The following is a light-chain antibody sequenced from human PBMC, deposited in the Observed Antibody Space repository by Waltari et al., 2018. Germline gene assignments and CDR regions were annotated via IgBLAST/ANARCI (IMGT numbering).Light chain of an antibody. CDR3: QQYSGYSGP. Sequence: DIQMTQFPSTLSASVGDRVTITCRASRSISRWLAWYQQQPGKAPKVLIYDASTLESGVPSRFSGSGSGTEFTLAISSLQPDDFATYYCQQYSGYSGPFGGGTKVEIK. CDR2: DAS. J-gene: IGKJ4*01. CDR1: RSISRW. V-gene: IGKV1-5*01.